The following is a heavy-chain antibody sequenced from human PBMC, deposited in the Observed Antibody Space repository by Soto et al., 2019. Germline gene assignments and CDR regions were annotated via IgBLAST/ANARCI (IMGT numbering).Heavy chain of an antibody. CDR3: ARSAIPRGGWFRP. D-gene: IGHD2-15*01. Sequence: SATLCLTSNVSDDSLSTYYWSWIRQPAGKGPEWIGRIYASGSTNYNPSLKGRVSMSVDTSKKQFSLKMISVTAADTAMYYCARSAIPRGGWFRPWGQGVLVTVS. V-gene: IGHV4-4*07. CDR1: DDSLSTYY. CDR2: IYASGST. J-gene: IGHJ5*02.